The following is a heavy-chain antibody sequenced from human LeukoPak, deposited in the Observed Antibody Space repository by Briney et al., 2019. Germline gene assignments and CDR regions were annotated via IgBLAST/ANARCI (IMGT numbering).Heavy chain of an antibody. V-gene: IGHV4-59*10. CDR1: GGSFTYYY. J-gene: IGHJ3*02. D-gene: IGHD3-16*02. Sequence: SETLSLTCALYGGSFTYYYWSWIRQPAGKGLEWIGRIYTSGSTNYNPSLKSRVTMSVDTSKNQFSLKLSSVTAADTAVYYCARALYRDDAFDIWGQGTMVTVSS. CDR2: IYTSGST. CDR3: ARALYRDDAFDI.